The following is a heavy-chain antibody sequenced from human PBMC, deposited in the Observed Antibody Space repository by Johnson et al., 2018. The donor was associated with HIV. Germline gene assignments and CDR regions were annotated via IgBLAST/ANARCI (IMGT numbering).Heavy chain of an antibody. Sequence: RLSCAASGFTFSSYGMHCVRQDPGKGLEWLGLIRYDGSKKDYADSLKGRLTIRRDNSKHTLYLQMNSLRAEDTAVYYCAKEREYLYYDFWSGYYSSEAFDIWGQGTMVTVSS. V-gene: IGHV3-30*02. CDR3: AKEREYLYYDFWSGYYSSEAFDI. D-gene: IGHD3-3*01. CDR2: IRYDGSKK. CDR1: GFTFSSYG. J-gene: IGHJ3*02.